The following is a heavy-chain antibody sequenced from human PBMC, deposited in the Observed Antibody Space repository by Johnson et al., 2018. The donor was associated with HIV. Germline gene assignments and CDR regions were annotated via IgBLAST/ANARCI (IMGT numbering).Heavy chain of an antibody. CDR1: GFTFRNYA. V-gene: IGHV3-30*02. D-gene: IGHD1-26*01. CDR2: IRSDGST. J-gene: IGHJ3*02. Sequence: QVQLVESGGGVVQPGGSLRLSWAASGFTFRNYAMHWVRQAPGKGLEWGAFIRSDGSTDYANSVKGRFNISRDNSKNTLYLQMGSLRAEDMAVYYCARDGNGLGGIVGARGAFDIWGQGTMVTVSS. CDR3: ARDGNGLGGIVGARGAFDI.